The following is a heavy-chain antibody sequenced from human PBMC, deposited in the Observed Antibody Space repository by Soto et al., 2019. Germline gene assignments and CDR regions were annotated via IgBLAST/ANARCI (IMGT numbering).Heavy chain of an antibody. D-gene: IGHD1-26*01. CDR1: GGSFSGYY. V-gene: IGHV4-4*07. CDR3: ARAKGGSSLAFDV. Sequence: SETLSLTCTVSGGSFSGYYWSWIRQPAGKGLEWIGRIYTTGRTNYNPALKSRVTMSVDTSKNQFSLKLRSLTAADTAVYYCARAKGGSSLAFDVWGQGTMVT. CDR2: IYTTGRT. J-gene: IGHJ3*01.